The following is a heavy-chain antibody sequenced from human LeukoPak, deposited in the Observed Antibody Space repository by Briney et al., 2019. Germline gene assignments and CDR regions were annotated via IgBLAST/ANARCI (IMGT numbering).Heavy chain of an antibody. CDR2: INHSGST. D-gene: IGHD3-10*01. V-gene: IGHV4-34*01. CDR1: GGSFSGYY. Sequence: PSETLSLTCAVYGGSFSGYYWSWIRQPPGKGLEWIGEINHSGSTNYNPSLKSRVTISVDTSKNQFSLKLSSVTAADTAVYYCARDSYDYGSGRYNWFDPWGQGTLVTVSS. J-gene: IGHJ5*02. CDR3: ARDSYDYGSGRYNWFDP.